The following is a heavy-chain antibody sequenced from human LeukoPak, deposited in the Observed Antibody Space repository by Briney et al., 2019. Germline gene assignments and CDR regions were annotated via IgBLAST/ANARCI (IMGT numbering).Heavy chain of an antibody. V-gene: IGHV4-4*09. D-gene: IGHD6-6*01. J-gene: IGHJ4*02. CDR1: GGSISSYY. CDR3: ARIYSSLSPYDY. CDR2: IYTSGST. Sequence: SETLSLTCTVSGGSISSYYWSWIRQPPGKGLEWIGYIYTSGSTNYNPSLKSRVTISVDTSKNQFSLKLSSVTAADTAVYYCARIYSSLSPYDYWGQGTLVTVSS.